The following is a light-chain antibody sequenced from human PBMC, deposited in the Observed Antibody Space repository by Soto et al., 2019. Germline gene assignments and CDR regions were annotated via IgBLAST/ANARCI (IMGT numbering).Light chain of an antibody. CDR3: QQSYSSPFT. V-gene: IGKV1-39*01. J-gene: IGKJ3*01. CDR1: QRISNY. CDR2: DAS. Sequence: DIQMTQSPSSLSASVGDRVTITCRASQRISNYLNWYQQKVGTAPKVLIYDASALRSGVPSRFSGSGSGTDFTLTITSLQADDFATYYCQQSYSSPFTFGPGTKVDLK.